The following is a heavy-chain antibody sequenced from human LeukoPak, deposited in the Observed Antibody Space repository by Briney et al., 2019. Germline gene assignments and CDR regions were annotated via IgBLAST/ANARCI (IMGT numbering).Heavy chain of an antibody. V-gene: IGHV4-59*01. Sequence: SETLSLTCTVSGGSISSYYWSWIRQPPGKGLEWIGYIYHSGTTNYNPSLKSRVTISVDTSKNQFSLKLSSVTAADTAVYYCARVSQYYYILTGYYTEYYFGYWGQGTLVTVSS. D-gene: IGHD3-9*01. CDR2: IYHSGTT. J-gene: IGHJ4*02. CDR1: GGSISSYY. CDR3: ARVSQYYYILTGYYTEYYFGY.